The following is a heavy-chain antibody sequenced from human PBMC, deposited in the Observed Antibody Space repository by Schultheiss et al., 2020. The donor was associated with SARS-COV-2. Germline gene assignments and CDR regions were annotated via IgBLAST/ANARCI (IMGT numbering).Heavy chain of an antibody. CDR3: ARSSSTTRSSWFDP. V-gene: IGHV4-59*01. CDR2: IYYSGST. Sequence: SETLSLTCTVSGGSISSYYWSWIRQPAGKGLEWIGYIYYSGSTYYNPSLKSRVTISVDTSKNQFSLKLSSVTAADTAVYYCARSSSTTRSSWFDPWGQGTLVTVSS. D-gene: IGHD2-2*01. CDR1: GGSISSYY. J-gene: IGHJ5*02.